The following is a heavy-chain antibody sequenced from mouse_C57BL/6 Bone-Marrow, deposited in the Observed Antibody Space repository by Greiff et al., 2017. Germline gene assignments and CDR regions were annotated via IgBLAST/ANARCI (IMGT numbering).Heavy chain of an antibody. CDR2: IYPGSGST. V-gene: IGHV1-55*01. Sequence: QVQLQQPGAELVKPGASVKMSCKASGYTFTSYWITWVKQRPGQGLEWIGDIYPGSGSTNYNEKFKSKATLTVDTSSSTAYMRLSCLTSEGSAVYYCAIEWGSGSSYVGYYFDYWGQGTTLTVSS. D-gene: IGHD1-1*01. CDR3: AIEWGSGSSYVGYYFDY. J-gene: IGHJ2*01. CDR1: GYTFTSYW.